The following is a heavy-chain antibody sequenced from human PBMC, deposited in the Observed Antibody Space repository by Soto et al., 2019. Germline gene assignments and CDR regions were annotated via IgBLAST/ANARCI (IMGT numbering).Heavy chain of an antibody. CDR1: GGSVSSGSYY. CDR3: ARGGAYSSGWYAFV. V-gene: IGHV4-61*01. D-gene: IGHD6-19*01. J-gene: IGHJ4*02. CDR2: IYYSGST. Sequence: QVQLQESGPGLVKPSETLSLTCTVSGGSVSSGSYYWSWIRQPPGKGLEWIGYIYYSGSTNYNPSLRSRVTIAVDTSKNQFSLKLRSVTAADTAVYYCARGGAYSSGWYAFVWGQGTLVTVSS.